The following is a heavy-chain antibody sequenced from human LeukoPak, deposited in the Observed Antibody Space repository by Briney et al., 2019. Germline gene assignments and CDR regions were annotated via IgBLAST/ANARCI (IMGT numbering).Heavy chain of an antibody. CDR3: ARAIQQWLIGGAGY. J-gene: IGHJ4*02. Sequence: GGSLRLSRAASGFTFNNFAMSWVRQAPGKGLEWVSATSGSGDLTYYADSVKGRFTISRDNSKNTLYLQMNSLRAEDSAVYYCARAIQQWLIGGAGYWGQGTLVTVSS. V-gene: IGHV3-23*01. D-gene: IGHD6-19*01. CDR2: TSGSGDLT. CDR1: GFTFNNFA.